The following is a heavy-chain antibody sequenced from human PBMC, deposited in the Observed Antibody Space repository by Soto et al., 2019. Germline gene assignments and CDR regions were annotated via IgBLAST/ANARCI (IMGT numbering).Heavy chain of an antibody. CDR3: ARGGEVSSGWSNHYYYHGMDV. D-gene: IGHD6-19*01. Sequence: SVNVSCKASGGTLSSYAISWVRPAPWQGLEWMGGIIPIFGTASYAQKFRGRVTISADNCTSTAYMALSSLRSEDTGVYYCARGGEVSSGWSNHYYYHGMDVWG. J-gene: IGHJ6*02. V-gene: IGHV1-69*06. CDR1: GGTLSSYA. CDR2: IIPIFGTA.